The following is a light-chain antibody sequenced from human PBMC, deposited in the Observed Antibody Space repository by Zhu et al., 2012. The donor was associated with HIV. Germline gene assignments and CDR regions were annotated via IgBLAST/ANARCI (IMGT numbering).Light chain of an antibody. V-gene: IGKV1-5*03. Sequence: IQMTQSPSTLSASVGDRVTIACRASQSISTWLAWYQQKPGKAPKVLIYKASTLQSGVPSRFSGSGSGTEFSLTISSLQPDDLATYYCQQYDSYSPTFGQGTKVEIK. J-gene: IGKJ1*01. CDR2: KAS. CDR3: QQYDSYSPT. CDR1: QSISTW.